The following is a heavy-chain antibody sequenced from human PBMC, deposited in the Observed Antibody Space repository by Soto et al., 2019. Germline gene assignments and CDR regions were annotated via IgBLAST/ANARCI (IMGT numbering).Heavy chain of an antibody. Sequence: SETLSLTCTVSGGSISSYYWSWIRQPPGKGLEWIGYIYYRGSTNYNPSLKSRVTISVDTSKNQFSLKLSSVIAADTAVYYCARDVASDYDFWSGTNNWFDPWGQGTLVTSPQ. CDR3: ARDVASDYDFWSGTNNWFDP. CDR1: GGSISSYY. V-gene: IGHV4-59*01. D-gene: IGHD3-3*01. J-gene: IGHJ5*02. CDR2: IYYRGST.